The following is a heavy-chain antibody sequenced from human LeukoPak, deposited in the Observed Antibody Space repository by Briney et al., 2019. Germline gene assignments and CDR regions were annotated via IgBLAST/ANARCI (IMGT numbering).Heavy chain of an antibody. J-gene: IGHJ4*02. V-gene: IGHV3-15*01. CDR2: IKSKTDGGTT. Sequence: GGSLRLSCAGSGFTFNNAWMTWVRQAPGKGLEWVGRIKSKTDGGTTDYAAPVKDRFTISRDDSKSTLYLQMNCLQTEDTGVYYCTTELVWFGVLAHWGQGTLVTVSS. CDR1: GFTFNNAW. D-gene: IGHD3-10*01. CDR3: TTELVWFGVLAH.